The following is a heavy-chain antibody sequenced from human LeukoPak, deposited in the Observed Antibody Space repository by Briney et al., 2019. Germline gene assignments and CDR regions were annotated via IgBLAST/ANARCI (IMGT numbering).Heavy chain of an antibody. CDR1: GYTFTGYY. V-gene: IGHV1-2*02. CDR3: AREGFGEMATIDDAFDI. CDR2: INPNSGGT. J-gene: IGHJ3*02. D-gene: IGHD5-24*01. Sequence: ASVKVSCKASGYTFTGYYMHWVRQAPGQGLEWMGWINPNSGGTNYAQKFQGRVTMTRDTSISTAYMELSRLRSDDTAVYYCAREGFGEMATIDDAFDIWGQGTMVTVSS.